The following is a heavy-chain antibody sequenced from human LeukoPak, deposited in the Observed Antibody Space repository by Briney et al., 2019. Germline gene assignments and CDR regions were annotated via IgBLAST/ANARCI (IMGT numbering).Heavy chain of an antibody. D-gene: IGHD3-10*01. Sequence: SETLSLTCTVSGGSISGSSYYWGWIRQPPGKGLEWIGSIYYSGSTYYNPSLKSRVTISVDTSKNQFSLKLSSVTAADTAVYYCAPSRGVRGVISYFDYWGQGTLVTVSS. CDR2: IYYSGST. CDR1: GGSISGSSYY. V-gene: IGHV4-39*01. J-gene: IGHJ4*02. CDR3: APSRGVRGVISYFDY.